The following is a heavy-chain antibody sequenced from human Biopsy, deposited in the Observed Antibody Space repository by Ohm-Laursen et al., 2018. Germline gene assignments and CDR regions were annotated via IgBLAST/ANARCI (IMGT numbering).Heavy chain of an antibody. CDR2: IFYSGIT. J-gene: IGHJ5*02. CDR3: ARHPTGFWFDP. CDR1: GGSVSSNVAY. V-gene: IGHV4-39*01. Sequence: PSDTLSLTCTVSGGSVSSNVAYWAWIRQPPGKGLESIGSIFYSGITYYNPSLQSRVTMSVDTSKNQFSLNLTSVTAADTAVYYCARHPTGFWFDPWGQGILVTVSS.